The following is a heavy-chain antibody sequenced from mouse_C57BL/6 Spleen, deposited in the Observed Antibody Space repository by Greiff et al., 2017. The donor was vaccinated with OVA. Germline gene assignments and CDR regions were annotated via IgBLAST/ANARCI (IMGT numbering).Heavy chain of an antibody. J-gene: IGHJ4*01. CDR2: IDPETGGT. CDR3: TRYYGPLYAMDY. CDR1: GYTFTDYE. V-gene: IGHV1-15*01. Sequence: QVHVKQSGAELVRPGASVTLSCKASGYTFTDYEMHWVKQTPVHGLEWIGAIDPETGGTAYNQKFKGKAILTADKSSSTAYMELRSLTSEDSAVYYCTRYYGPLYAMDYWGQGTSVTVSS. D-gene: IGHD1-2*01.